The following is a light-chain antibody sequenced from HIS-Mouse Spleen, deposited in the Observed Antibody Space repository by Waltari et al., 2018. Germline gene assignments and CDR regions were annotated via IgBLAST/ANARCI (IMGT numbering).Light chain of an antibody. Sequence: DIQMTQSPSSLSASVGDRVTITCQASQDISNYLNWYQQNPGKAPKLLIYDASSLETGVPARCSRSGSGTDFTFTISSLQPEDIATYYCQQYDNHPITFGQGTRREIK. CDR3: QQYDNHPIT. CDR1: QDISNY. J-gene: IGKJ5*01. V-gene: IGKV1-33*01. CDR2: DAS.